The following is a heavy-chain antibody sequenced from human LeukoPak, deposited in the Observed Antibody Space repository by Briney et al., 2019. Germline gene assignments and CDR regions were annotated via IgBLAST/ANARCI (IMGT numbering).Heavy chain of an antibody. CDR3: ARYSGYDPFDY. V-gene: IGHV1-2*02. D-gene: IGHD5-12*01. Sequence: EASVKVSCKASGYTFTGYYMHWVRQAPGQGLEWMGWINPNSGGTNYAQKFQGRVTMTRDTSISTAYMELSRLRSDDTAVYYCARYSGYDPFDYWSQGTLVTVSS. CDR2: INPNSGGT. CDR1: GYTFTGYY. J-gene: IGHJ4*02.